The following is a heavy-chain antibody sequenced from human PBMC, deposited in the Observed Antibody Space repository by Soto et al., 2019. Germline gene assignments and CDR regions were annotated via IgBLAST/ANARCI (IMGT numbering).Heavy chain of an antibody. J-gene: IGHJ5*02. D-gene: IGHD2-2*01. Sequence: GGSLRLSCAASGFTFRTYGMHWVRQAPGKGLEWVAFISDDGSQKYYGDSVKGRFTISRDNSKNTLSLRMISLRTEDTSVYYCARVRGSSTTGGWFDPWGQGTLVTVSS. V-gene: IGHV3-30*03. CDR1: GFTFRTYG. CDR2: ISDDGSQK. CDR3: ARVRGSSTTGGWFDP.